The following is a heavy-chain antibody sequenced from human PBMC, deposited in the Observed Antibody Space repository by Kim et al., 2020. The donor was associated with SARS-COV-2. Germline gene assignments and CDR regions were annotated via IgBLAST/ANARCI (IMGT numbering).Heavy chain of an antibody. CDR3: ARGLSLSYPYGMDV. CDR2: IGTLFDT. Sequence: GGSLRLSCAASGFIFSSYDIHWVRQATGQCLEWVSGIGTLFDTYYADSVKGRFTISRENAKNSVYLQISSLRAGDTGVYYCARGLSLSYPYGMDVWGQGETVTDSS. D-gene: IGHD5-18*01. V-gene: IGHV3-13*04. J-gene: IGHJ6*02. CDR1: GFIFSSYD.